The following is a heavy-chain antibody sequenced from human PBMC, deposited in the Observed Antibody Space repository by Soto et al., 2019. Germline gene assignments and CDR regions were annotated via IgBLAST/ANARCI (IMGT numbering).Heavy chain of an antibody. CDR3: ARVSIAAAGTLAYGMDV. J-gene: IGHJ6*02. CDR1: GFTFSSYW. Sequence: GGSLRLSCAASGFTFSSYWMHWVRQAPGKGLVWVSRINGDGSSTSYADSVKGRFTISRDNAKNTLYLQMNSLRAEDTAVYYCARVSIAAAGTLAYGMDVWGQGTTVTVSS. V-gene: IGHV3-74*01. CDR2: INGDGSST. D-gene: IGHD6-13*01.